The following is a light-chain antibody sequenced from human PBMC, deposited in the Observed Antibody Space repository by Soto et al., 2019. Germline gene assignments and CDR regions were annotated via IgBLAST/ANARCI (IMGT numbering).Light chain of an antibody. V-gene: IGKV3-20*01. CDR3: QQYGSSPPLT. CDR1: QSVSSSY. Sequence: EIVLTQSPGTLYLSPGERATLSCRASQSVSSSYLAWYQQKPGQAPRLLIYGASSRATGIPDRFSGSGSGTDFTLTISRLEPEDFAVYYCQQYGSSPPLTFGGGTKVELK. J-gene: IGKJ4*01. CDR2: GAS.